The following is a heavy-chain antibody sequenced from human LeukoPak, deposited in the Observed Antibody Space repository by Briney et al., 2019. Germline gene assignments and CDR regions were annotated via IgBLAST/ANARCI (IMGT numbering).Heavy chain of an antibody. CDR2: INPNSGGT. CDR1: GYTFTGYY. Sequence: ASVKVSCKASGYTFTGYYMHWVRQAPGQGLEWMGWINPNSGGTNYAQKFQGRVTMTRDTSISTAYLQWSSLKASDTAMYYCARQKGYCSGGSCFVDYWGQGTLVTVSS. J-gene: IGHJ4*02. V-gene: IGHV1-2*02. CDR3: ARQKGYCSGGSCFVDY. D-gene: IGHD2-15*01.